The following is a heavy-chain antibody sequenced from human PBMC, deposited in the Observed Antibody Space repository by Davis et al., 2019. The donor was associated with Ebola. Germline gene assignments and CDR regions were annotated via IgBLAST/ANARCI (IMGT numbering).Heavy chain of an antibody. CDR1: EFTFSDYS. J-gene: IGHJ6*03. V-gene: IGHV3-48*02. D-gene: IGHD2-21*01. CDR2: ISSGGLTT. Sequence: GGSLRLSCVASEFTFSDYSMNWVRQAPGKGLEWVSYISSGGLTTYYEDSVKGRFTVSRDNAKNSLYLQMNSLRDEDTGVYYCARVNLWSRGWGMDVWGRGTTVTVSS. CDR3: ARVNLWSRGWGMDV.